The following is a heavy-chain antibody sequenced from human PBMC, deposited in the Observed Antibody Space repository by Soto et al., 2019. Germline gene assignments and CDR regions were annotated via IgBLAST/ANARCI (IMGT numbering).Heavy chain of an antibody. CDR2: IYYSGST. J-gene: IGHJ3*02. D-gene: IGHD2-2*02. CDR3: ARKPRPIVPAAIDDAFDI. Sequence: SETLSLTCTVSGGSISSYYWSWIRQPPGKGLEWIGYIYYSGSTNYNPSLKSRVTISVDTSKNQFSLKLSSVTAADTAVYYCARKPRPIVPAAIDDAFDIWGQGTMVTVS. CDR1: GGSISSYY. V-gene: IGHV4-59*01.